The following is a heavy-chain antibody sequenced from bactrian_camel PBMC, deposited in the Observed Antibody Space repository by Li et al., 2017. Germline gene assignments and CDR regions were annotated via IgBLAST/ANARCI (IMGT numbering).Heavy chain of an antibody. CDR2: LNIGTGST. CDR1: GYTYSVC. CDR3: AARTDSDCGIWHLATAGYFRY. V-gene: IGHV3S40*01. D-gene: IGHD2*01. J-gene: IGHJ4*01. Sequence: VQLVESGGGSVQAGGSLRLSCEASGYTYSVCTGWFRQAPGKEREGVASLNIGTGSTYYAGSANGRFTISQDNAKSTIYLQIDSLKPDDTAMYYCAARTDSDCGIWHLATAGYFRYWGQGTQVTVS.